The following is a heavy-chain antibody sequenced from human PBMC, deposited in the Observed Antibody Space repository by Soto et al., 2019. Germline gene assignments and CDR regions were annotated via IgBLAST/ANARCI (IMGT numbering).Heavy chain of an antibody. J-gene: IGHJ6*03. D-gene: IGHD3-16*01. V-gene: IGHV1-46*03. CDR2: INPSGGST. Sequence: ASVKVSCKASGYTFTSYYMHWVRQAPGQGLEWMGIINPSGGSTSYAQKFQGRVTMTRDTSTSTVYMELSSLRSEDTTVYYCARASGGYYYYMDVWGKGTTVTVSS. CDR1: GYTFTSYY. CDR3: ARASGGYYYYMDV.